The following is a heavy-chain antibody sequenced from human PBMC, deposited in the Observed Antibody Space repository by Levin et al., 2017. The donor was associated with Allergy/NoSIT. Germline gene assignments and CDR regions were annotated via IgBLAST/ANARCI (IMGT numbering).Heavy chain of an antibody. CDR3: ARDLPRY. Sequence: GESLKISCAASGFTFSSYSMNWVRQAPGKGLEWVSSISSSSSYIYYADSVKGRFTISRDNAKNSLYLQMNSLRAEDTAVYYCARDLPRYWGQGTLVTVSS. J-gene: IGHJ4*02. CDR1: GFTFSSYS. CDR2: ISSSSSYI. D-gene: IGHD5/OR15-5a*01. V-gene: IGHV3-21*01.